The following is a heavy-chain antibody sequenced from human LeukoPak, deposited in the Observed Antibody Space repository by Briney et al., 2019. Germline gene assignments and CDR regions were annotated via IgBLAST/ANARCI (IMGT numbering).Heavy chain of an antibody. V-gene: IGHV1-8*02. CDR2: MNPNSGNR. CDR1: GYTFTSYD. Sequence: WASVKVSCKASGYTFTSYDFNWVRQPTGQGLEWMGWMNPNSGNRGYAHKFQARVTMTRNTSISTAYMKLSSLRSEDTAVYYCARSPTHYYDSSGSDYWGQGTVVTVSS. J-gene: IGHJ4*02. CDR3: ARSPTHYYDSSGSDY. D-gene: IGHD3-22*01.